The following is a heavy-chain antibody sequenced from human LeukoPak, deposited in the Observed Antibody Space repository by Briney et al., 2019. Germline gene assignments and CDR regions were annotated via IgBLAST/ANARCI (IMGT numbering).Heavy chain of an antibody. CDR3: ASAAAGTEDDAFDI. J-gene: IGHJ3*02. CDR1: GYTFTSYG. D-gene: IGHD6-13*01. Sequence: ASVKVSCKASGYTFTSYGISWVRQAPGQGLEWMGWISAYNGNTNYAQKLQGRVTMTTDTSTSTAYMELRSLRSDDTAVYYCASAAAGTEDDAFDIWGQGTMVTVSS. CDR2: ISAYNGNT. V-gene: IGHV1-18*01.